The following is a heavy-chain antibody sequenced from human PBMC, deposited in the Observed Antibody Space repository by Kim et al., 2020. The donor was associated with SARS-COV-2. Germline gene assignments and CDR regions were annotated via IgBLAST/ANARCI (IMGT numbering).Heavy chain of an antibody. CDR1: GFTFSSYG. D-gene: IGHD1-26*01. V-gene: IGHV3-33*05. Sequence: GGSLRLSCAASGFTFSSYGMHWVRQAPGKGLKWVAVISYDGSNKYYADSVKGRFTISRDNSKNTLYLQMNSLRAEDTAVYYCARKAWETIDYWGQGTLVTVSS. CDR3: ARKAWETIDY. J-gene: IGHJ4*02. CDR2: ISYDGSNK.